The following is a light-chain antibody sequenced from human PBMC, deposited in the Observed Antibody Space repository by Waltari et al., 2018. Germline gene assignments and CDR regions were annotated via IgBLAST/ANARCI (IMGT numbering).Light chain of an antibody. CDR3: LQDYNYPFT. Sequence: AIQMTQSPSSLSASVGDRVTITCRASQAIRNNLGWYQQKPGKAPKFLIYGASNLQSGVPSRFSCSGSGTDFTLTISSLQPEDFATYYCLQDYNYPFTFGGGTKVEIK. CDR2: GAS. CDR1: QAIRNN. V-gene: IGKV1-6*01. J-gene: IGKJ4*01.